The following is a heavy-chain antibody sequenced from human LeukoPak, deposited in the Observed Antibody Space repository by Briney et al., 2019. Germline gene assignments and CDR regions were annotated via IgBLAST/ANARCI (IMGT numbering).Heavy chain of an antibody. CDR3: ARDPFLVGATY. D-gene: IGHD1-26*01. Sequence: PGGSLRLSCAASGFTFSSYAMSWVRQAPGKGLEWVANIKGDGSEKHYVDSVKGRFTIARDNANNSLYLQMNSLRAEDTAVYYCARDPFLVGATYWGQGTMVTVSS. CDR2: IKGDGSEK. J-gene: IGHJ3*01. CDR1: GFTFSSYA. V-gene: IGHV3-7*01.